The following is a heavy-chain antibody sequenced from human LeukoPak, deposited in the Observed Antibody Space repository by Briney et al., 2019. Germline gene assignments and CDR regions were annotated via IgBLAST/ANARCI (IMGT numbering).Heavy chain of an antibody. D-gene: IGHD6-19*01. Sequence: PSETLSLTCAVYGGSFSDYSWNWIRQPPGKGLEWIGEINHSGTNYNPSLKSRVTMSLDTSKNQFSLKLTSVTAADTAVYYCARGGRPWLIYVWFDPWGRGTLVTVSS. CDR3: ARGGRPWLIYVWFDP. V-gene: IGHV4-34*01. CDR1: GGSFSDYS. CDR2: INHSGT. J-gene: IGHJ5*02.